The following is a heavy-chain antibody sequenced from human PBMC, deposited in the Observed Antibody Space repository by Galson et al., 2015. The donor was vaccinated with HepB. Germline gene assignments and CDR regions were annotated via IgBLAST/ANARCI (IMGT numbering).Heavy chain of an antibody. D-gene: IGHD6-19*01. CDR1: GFTVTMYW. J-gene: IGHJ4*02. V-gene: IGHV3-7*03. Sequence: SLRLSCAASGFTVTMYWMGWVRQTPGKGLEWVASMNQDAGETYYVGSVKGRFTISRDNAKNSLYLQMNSLRVEDTAVYYCARYPGLAVADYWGQGTLVTVSS. CDR2: MNQDAGET. CDR3: ARYPGLAVADY.